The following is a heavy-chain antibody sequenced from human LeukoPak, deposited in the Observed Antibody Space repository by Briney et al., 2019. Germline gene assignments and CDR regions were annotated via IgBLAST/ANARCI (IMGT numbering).Heavy chain of an antibody. D-gene: IGHD6-19*01. CDR3: TKRMLYSSSPADY. V-gene: IGHV3-23*01. Sequence: GGSLRLSCAASGFTFSNYAMSWVRQAPGKGLEWVSGISGSGGDTYYADSVKGRFTISRDNSNNTLYVQMDSLRAGDTAIYYCTKRMLYSSSPADYWGQGTLVTVSS. J-gene: IGHJ4*02. CDR1: GFTFSNYA. CDR2: ISGSGGDT.